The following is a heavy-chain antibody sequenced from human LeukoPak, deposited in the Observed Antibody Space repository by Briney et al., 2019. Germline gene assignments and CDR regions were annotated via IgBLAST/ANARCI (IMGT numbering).Heavy chain of an antibody. Sequence: GGSLRLSCAASGFTVSSNYMSWVRQAPGKGLEWVGRIKSKTDGGTTDYAAPVKGRFTISRDDSKNTLYLQMNSLKTEDTAVYYCRHFPYDYVWGSYRYTNDYWGQGTLVTVS. CDR1: GFTVSSNY. D-gene: IGHD3-16*02. J-gene: IGHJ4*02. V-gene: IGHV3-15*01. CDR3: RHFPYDYVWGSYRYTNDY. CDR2: IKSKTDGGTT.